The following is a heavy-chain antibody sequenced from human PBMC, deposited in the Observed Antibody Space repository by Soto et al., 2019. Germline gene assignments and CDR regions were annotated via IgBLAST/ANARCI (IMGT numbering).Heavy chain of an antibody. Sequence: GVSLRLSCAASGFSFSSYAMTWVRQAPGKGLEYVSAISGSGVTTYYPDSMKGRFTISRDNSKNTLYLQMNSLRAEDTAVYYCAKEQEDSEMGDAFDIWGQGTMV. CDR3: AKEQEDSEMGDAFDI. D-gene: IGHD1-26*01. J-gene: IGHJ3*02. CDR2: ISGSGVTT. V-gene: IGHV3-23*01. CDR1: GFSFSSYA.